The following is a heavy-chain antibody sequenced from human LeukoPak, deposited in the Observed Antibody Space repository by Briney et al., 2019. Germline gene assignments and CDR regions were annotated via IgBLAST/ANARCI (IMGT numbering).Heavy chain of an antibody. Sequence: PGGSLRLCCAASGFTFSSYWMSWVRQAPGKGLEWVANIKQDGSEKYYADSVKGRFTISRDNSKNTLYLQMNSLRAKDTAVYYCARAMTQNYGDSPDYWGQGTLVTVSS. V-gene: IGHV3-7*01. CDR3: ARAMTQNYGDSPDY. J-gene: IGHJ4*02. D-gene: IGHD4-17*01. CDR2: IKQDGSEK. CDR1: GFTFSSYW.